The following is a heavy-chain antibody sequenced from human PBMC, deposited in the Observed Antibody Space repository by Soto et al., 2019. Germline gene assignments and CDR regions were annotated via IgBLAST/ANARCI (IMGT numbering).Heavy chain of an antibody. V-gene: IGHV3-9*01. Sequence: EVQLVVSGGGLVQPGRSLRLSCAASGFTFDDYAMHWVRQAPGKGLEWVSAISWNSGSIGYADSVKGRFTISRDNAKNSLYLQMNSLRAEDTALYYCAKDGVPAAMGGFVDSYYYMDVWGKGTTVTVSS. CDR3: AKDGVPAAMGGFVDSYYYMDV. D-gene: IGHD2-2*01. CDR1: GFTFDDYA. J-gene: IGHJ6*03. CDR2: ISWNSGSI.